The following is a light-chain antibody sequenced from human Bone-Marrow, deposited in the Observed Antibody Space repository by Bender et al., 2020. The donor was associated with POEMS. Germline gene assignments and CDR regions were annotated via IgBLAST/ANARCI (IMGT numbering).Light chain of an antibody. V-gene: IGLV3-25*03. Sequence: SYELAQPPSVSVSPGQTATITCSGDALPKRFAYWYQQKSGQAPVLVIYKDTERPSGVPERFSGTTSGTTVTLTISGVQAEDEADYFCQSADSSGTFVFGTGTKVTVL. CDR2: KDT. CDR1: ALPKRF. J-gene: IGLJ1*01. CDR3: QSADSSGTFV.